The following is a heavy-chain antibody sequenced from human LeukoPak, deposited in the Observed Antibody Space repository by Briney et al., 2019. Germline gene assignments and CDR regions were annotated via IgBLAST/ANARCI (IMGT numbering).Heavy chain of an antibody. Sequence: KPSETLSLTCAVYGGSFSGYYWSWIRQPPGKGLEWIGEINHSGSTNYNPSLKSRVTISVDTSKNQFSLKLSSVTAADTAVYYCARGRPLLRFLGPSYVYYFDYWGQGTLVTVSS. V-gene: IGHV4-34*01. CDR2: INHSGST. CDR1: GGSFSGYY. CDR3: ARGRPLLRFLGPSYVYYFDY. D-gene: IGHD3-3*01. J-gene: IGHJ4*02.